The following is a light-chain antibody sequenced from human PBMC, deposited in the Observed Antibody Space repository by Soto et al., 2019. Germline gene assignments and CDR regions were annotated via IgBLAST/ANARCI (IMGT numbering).Light chain of an antibody. CDR2: DAS. CDR3: QQYDNLPVFT. J-gene: IGKJ3*01. Sequence: DIQMTQSPSSLSASVGDRVTITCQAIQDISNYLNWYQQKPGKAPKLLIYDASNLETGVPSRFSGSGSGTDFTFTISSLQSEDIATYYCQQYDNLPVFTFGPGTKVDIK. V-gene: IGKV1-33*01. CDR1: QDISNY.